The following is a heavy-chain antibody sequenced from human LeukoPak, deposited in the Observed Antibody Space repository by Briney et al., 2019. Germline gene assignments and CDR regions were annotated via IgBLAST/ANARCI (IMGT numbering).Heavy chain of an antibody. D-gene: IGHD3-10*01. CDR2: ISNSGGDT. CDR1: GFTFSNYV. V-gene: IGHV3-23*01. CDR3: AKSRSYTVRDAFEI. Sequence: GGSLRLSCAASGFTFSNYVMSWVRQAPGRGLEWVLGISNSGGDTQYADSVKGRFTISRDNSKNTLYLQMNSLRAEDTAVYYCAKSRSYTVRDAFEIWGQGTKVTVSS. J-gene: IGHJ3*02.